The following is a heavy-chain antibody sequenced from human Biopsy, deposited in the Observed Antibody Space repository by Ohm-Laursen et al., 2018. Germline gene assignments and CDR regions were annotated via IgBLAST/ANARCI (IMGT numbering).Heavy chain of an antibody. CDR3: AKGQDLRGGAEYFQH. CDR1: GYTFTGQY. D-gene: IGHD2-15*01. J-gene: IGHJ1*01. CDR2: INPHSGTT. Sequence: ASVKVSCKASGYTFTGQYLHWVRQVPGQGLKWMGWINPHSGTTKFAQDFQGRVTMTRDTSITTAYMELRRLRSDDTAVYYCAKGQDLRGGAEYFQHWGQGALVTVSS. V-gene: IGHV1-2*02.